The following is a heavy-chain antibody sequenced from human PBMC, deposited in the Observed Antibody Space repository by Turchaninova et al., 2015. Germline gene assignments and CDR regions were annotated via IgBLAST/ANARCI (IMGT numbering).Heavy chain of an antibody. Sequence: QVQLQQWGEGLLTPSETPSLTCAVDGGSFSSPFLSWIRPPPGKGLGWIGEVTHSGSTNYNPSLKSRVTISVDTSKNQFSLKLNSVTAADTAVYYCARGRGGLFTTYSDNWGQGTLVTVSS. CDR1: GGSFSSPF. V-gene: IGHV4-34*01. CDR3: ARGRGGLFTTYSDN. D-gene: IGHD2-15*01. J-gene: IGHJ4*02. CDR2: VTHSGST.